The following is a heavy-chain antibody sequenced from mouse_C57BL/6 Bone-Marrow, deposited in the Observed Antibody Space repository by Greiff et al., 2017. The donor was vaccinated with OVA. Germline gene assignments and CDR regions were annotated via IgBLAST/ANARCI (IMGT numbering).Heavy chain of an antibody. Sequence: QVQLQQPGTELVKPGASVKLSCKASGYTFTSYWMHWVKQRPGQGLEWIGNIIPSNGGTNYNEKLKSKATLSVDKSSSTAYMQLSSLTSEDSAVYYYARSSSSPRYFDDWGTGTTVTVSS. J-gene: IGHJ1*03. V-gene: IGHV1-53*01. D-gene: IGHD1-1*01. CDR1: GYTFTSYW. CDR3: ARSSSSPRYFDD. CDR2: IIPSNGGT.